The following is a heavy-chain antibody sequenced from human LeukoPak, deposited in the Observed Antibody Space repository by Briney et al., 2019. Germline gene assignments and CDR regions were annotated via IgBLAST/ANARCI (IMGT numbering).Heavy chain of an antibody. CDR1: GGTFTSYA. CDR3: ARLRGPNCSGGSCYDY. J-gene: IGHJ4*02. V-gene: IGHV7-4-1*02. Sequence: GASVKVSCKASGGTFTSYAISWVRQAPGQGPEWMGWINTNTGNPTYAQGFTGRFVFSLDTSVSTAYLQISSLKAEDTAVYYCARLRGPNCSGGSCYDYWGQGTLVTVSS. CDR2: INTNTGNP. D-gene: IGHD2-15*01.